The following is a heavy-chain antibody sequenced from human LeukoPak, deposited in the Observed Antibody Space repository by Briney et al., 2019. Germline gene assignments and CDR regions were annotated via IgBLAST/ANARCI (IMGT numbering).Heavy chain of an antibody. CDR3: ARERWLTTGNAFDI. D-gene: IGHD1-1*01. Sequence: SETLSLTCTVSNYSISNGYYWGWIRQPPGMGLEWIGSIYHSGNTYYNPSLKSRVTISVDMSKNQFSLKLSSATAADTAVYYCARERWLTTGNAFDIWGQGTMVTVSS. CDR1: NYSISNGYY. J-gene: IGHJ3*02. V-gene: IGHV4-38-2*02. CDR2: IYHSGNT.